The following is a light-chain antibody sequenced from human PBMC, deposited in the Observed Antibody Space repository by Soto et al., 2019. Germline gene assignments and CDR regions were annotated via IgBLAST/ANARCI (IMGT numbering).Light chain of an antibody. CDR1: QSVSSN. CDR2: GAS. V-gene: IGKV3-15*01. CDR3: QQYNNWPRT. J-gene: IGKJ1*01. Sequence: EIVMTQSPATLSVSPGERATLSCRASQSVSSNLAWYQQKPGQAPRLLIYGASTRATGIPARFSGSGSGTELTLTISSLQSEDFAFYYCQQYNNWPRTFGQGTKVEIK.